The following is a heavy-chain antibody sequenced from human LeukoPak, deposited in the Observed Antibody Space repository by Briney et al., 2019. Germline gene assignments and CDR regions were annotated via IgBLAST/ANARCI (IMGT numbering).Heavy chain of an antibody. J-gene: IGHJ6*02. CDR2: IYHSGST. D-gene: IGHD2-2*01. CDR3: ARDVGYCSSTSCTAYYYYGMDV. Sequence: SETLSLTCAVSGVSISSSNWWSWVRQPPGKGLEWIGEIYHSGSTNYNPSLKSRVTISVDKSKNQFSLKLSSVTAADTAVYYCARDVGYCSSTSCTAYYYYGMDVWGQGTTVTVSS. V-gene: IGHV4-4*02. CDR1: GVSISSSNW.